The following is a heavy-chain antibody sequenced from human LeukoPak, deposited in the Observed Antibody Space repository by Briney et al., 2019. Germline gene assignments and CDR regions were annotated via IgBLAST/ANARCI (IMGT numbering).Heavy chain of an antibody. J-gene: IGHJ4*02. CDR1: GFTFSNYW. V-gene: IGHV3-7*01. CDR2: IKQDGSEK. D-gene: IGHD3-10*01. CDR3: ASGVHYFDY. Sequence: GGSLRLSCAASGFTFSNYWMSWVRQAPGKGLERVANIKQDGSEKYYVDSVKGRFTISRDNAKNSLYLQMNSLRADDTAVYYCASGVHYFDYWGQGTLVTVSS.